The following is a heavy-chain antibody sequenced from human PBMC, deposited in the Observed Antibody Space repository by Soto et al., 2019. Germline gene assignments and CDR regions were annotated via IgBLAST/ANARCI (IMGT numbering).Heavy chain of an antibody. D-gene: IGHD4-17*01. V-gene: IGHV3-21*01. Sequence: PGGSLRLSCAASGFTFSSYSMNWVRQAPGKGLEWVSSISSSISYIYYADSVKGRFTISRDNAKNSLYLQMNSLRAEDTAVYYCARDQSLSPRTTTVRSFAFDIWGQGTMVTVSS. J-gene: IGHJ3*02. CDR3: ARDQSLSPRTTTVRSFAFDI. CDR1: GFTFSSYS. CDR2: ISSSISYI.